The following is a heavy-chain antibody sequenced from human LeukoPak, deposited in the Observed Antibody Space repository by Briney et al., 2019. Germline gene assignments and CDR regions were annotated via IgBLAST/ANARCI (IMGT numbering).Heavy chain of an antibody. Sequence: SVKVSCKASGGTFSSYAVSWVRQAPGQGLEWMGRIIPILGIANYAQKFQGRVTITADKSTSTAYMELSSMRSEDTAVYYCARAPIVVVVAATPTQKPYFDYWGQGTLVTVSS. D-gene: IGHD2-15*01. J-gene: IGHJ4*02. CDR1: GGTFSSYA. CDR2: IIPILGIA. V-gene: IGHV1-69*04. CDR3: ARAPIVVVVAATPTQKPYFDY.